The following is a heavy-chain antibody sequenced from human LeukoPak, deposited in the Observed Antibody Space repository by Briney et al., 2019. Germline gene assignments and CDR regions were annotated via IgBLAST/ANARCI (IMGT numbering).Heavy chain of an antibody. CDR1: GGTFSSYA. CDR3: AREPQDIVVVVAATAAPPYYFDY. J-gene: IGHJ4*02. Sequence: ASVKVSCKASGGTFSSYAISWVRQAPGQGLEWMGRIIPILGIANYAQKFQGRVTITADKSTSTAYMELSSLRSEDTAVYYCAREPQDIVVVVAATAAPPYYFDYWGQGTLVAVSP. CDR2: IIPILGIA. V-gene: IGHV1-69*04. D-gene: IGHD2-15*01.